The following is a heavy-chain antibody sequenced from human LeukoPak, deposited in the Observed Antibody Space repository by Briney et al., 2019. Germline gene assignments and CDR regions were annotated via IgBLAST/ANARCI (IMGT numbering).Heavy chain of an antibody. CDR1: GFTFSDYY. CDR2: ISSSGSTI. J-gene: IGHJ4*02. D-gene: IGHD3-22*01. V-gene: IGHV3-11*01. CDR3: TRSGYRHPYHFES. Sequence: GGSLRLSCAASGFTFSDYYMSWIRQAPGKGLEWVSYISSSGSTIHYADSVKGRFTISRDNSKNTLSLQMNSLRADDTAIYYCTRSGYRHPYHFESWGQGTLVIVSS.